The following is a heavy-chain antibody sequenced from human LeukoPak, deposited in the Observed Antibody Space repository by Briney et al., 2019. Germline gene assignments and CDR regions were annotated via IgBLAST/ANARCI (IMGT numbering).Heavy chain of an antibody. CDR1: GFTFSSYG. V-gene: IGHV3-30*03. D-gene: IGHD3-22*01. CDR3: ARGGYYYDNSGGAFDI. CDR2: ISYDGNNK. Sequence: GGSLRLSCAASGFTFSSYGMHWVRQAPGKGLEWVALISYDGNNKFYADSAKGRFAISRDNSKNTLYLQVNSLRADDTAMYYCARGGYYYDNSGGAFDIWGQGTMVTVSS. J-gene: IGHJ3*02.